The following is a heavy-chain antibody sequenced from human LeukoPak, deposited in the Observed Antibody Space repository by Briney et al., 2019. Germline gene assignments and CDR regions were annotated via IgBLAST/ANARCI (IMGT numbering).Heavy chain of an antibody. J-gene: IGHJ4*02. CDR1: GFTFCSYE. CDR2: ISSSSAI. Sequence: GGSLRLSCAASGFTFCSYEMNWVRQAPGKRLEWVSYISSSSAIYYADSVKGRFTISRDNAKNSLYLQMNSLRAEDTAVYYCVRFGSRWFLDYWGQGTLVTVSS. V-gene: IGHV3-48*03. D-gene: IGHD6-13*01. CDR3: VRFGSRWFLDY.